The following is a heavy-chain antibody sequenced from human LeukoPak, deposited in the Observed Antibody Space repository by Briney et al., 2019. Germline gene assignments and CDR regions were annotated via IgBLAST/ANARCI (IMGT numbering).Heavy chain of an antibody. D-gene: IGHD2-15*01. V-gene: IGHV3-7*01. CDR3: VRNGGSFDY. J-gene: IGHJ4*02. CDR2: IKLDGSDK. Sequence: GGSLRLSCAASGFTFGSYGMSWVRQAPGKGLEWVASIKLDGSDKYYLDAVKGRFTISRDNAKNSLFLEMNSLRAEDTAVYYCVRNGGSFDYWGQGTLVTVSS. CDR1: GFTFGSYG.